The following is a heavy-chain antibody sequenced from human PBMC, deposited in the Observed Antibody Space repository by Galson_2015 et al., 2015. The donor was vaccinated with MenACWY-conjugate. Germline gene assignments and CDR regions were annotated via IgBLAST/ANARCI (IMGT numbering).Heavy chain of an antibody. CDR3: VRDQSWAFDI. CDR1: GFTFGSYS. CDR2: ISSTEAI. D-gene: IGHD6-13*01. V-gene: IGHV3-48*04. Sequence: SLRLSCAASGFTFGSYSMNWVRQAPGKGLEWLSYISSTEAIQYADSVKGRFTISRDNAKNSVYLQMSSLRAEDTALYYCVRDQSWAFDIWGHGTMVTVSS. J-gene: IGHJ3*02.